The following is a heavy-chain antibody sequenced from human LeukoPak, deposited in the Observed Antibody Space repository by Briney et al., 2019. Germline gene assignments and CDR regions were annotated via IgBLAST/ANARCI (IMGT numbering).Heavy chain of an antibody. Sequence: GGSLRLSCAASGFTFDDYGMSWVRQAPGKGLEWVSGINWNGGSTYYADSVKGRFTISRDNSKNTLYLQMNSLRAEDTAVYYCAKGRDYSGYDSFDYWGQGTLVTVSS. CDR1: GFTFDDYG. CDR2: INWNGGST. CDR3: AKGRDYSGYDSFDY. V-gene: IGHV3-20*04. D-gene: IGHD5-12*01. J-gene: IGHJ4*02.